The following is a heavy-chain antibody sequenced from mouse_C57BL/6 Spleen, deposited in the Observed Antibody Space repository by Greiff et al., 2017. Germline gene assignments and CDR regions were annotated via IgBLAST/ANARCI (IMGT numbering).Heavy chain of an antibody. CDR3: ARRRGLGDY. V-gene: IGHV1-59*01. D-gene: IGHD4-1*01. CDR1: GYTFTSYW. CDR2: IDPSDSYT. J-gene: IGHJ2*01. Sequence: QVQLKQPGAELVRPGTSVKLSCKASGYTFTSYWMHWVKQRPGQGLEWIGVIDPSDSYTNYNQKFKGKATLTVDTSSSTAYMQLSSLTSEDSAVYYCARRRGLGDYWGQGTTLTVSS.